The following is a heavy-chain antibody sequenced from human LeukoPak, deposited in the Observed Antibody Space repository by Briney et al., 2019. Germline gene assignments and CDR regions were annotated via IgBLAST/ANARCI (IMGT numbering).Heavy chain of an antibody. CDR1: GYTFTSYY. CDR3: ARSSSTYFDY. J-gene: IGHJ4*02. D-gene: IGHD2-2*01. CDR2: INPSGGST. V-gene: IGHV1-46*01. Sequence: ASVKVSCKASGYTFTSYYMHWVRQAPGQGLEWMGIINPSGGSTTYAQKFQGRLTMTRDTSTSTVYMELSSLRSEDTAVYCCARSSSTYFDYWGQGTPVTVSS.